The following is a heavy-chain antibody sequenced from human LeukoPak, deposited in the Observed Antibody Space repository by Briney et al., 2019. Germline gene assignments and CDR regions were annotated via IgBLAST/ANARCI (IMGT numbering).Heavy chain of an antibody. V-gene: IGHV3-30*02. J-gene: IGHJ4*02. CDR1: GFTFSSYG. CDR2: IRYDGSNK. D-gene: IGHD3-22*01. Sequence: GGSLRLSXAASGFTFSSYGMHWVRQAPGKGLEWVAFIRYDGSNKYYADSVKGRFTISRDNSKNTLYLQMNSLRAEDTAVYYCAKDRYYYDSSGYYFSYDYWGQGTLVTVSS. CDR3: AKDRYYYDSSGYYFSYDY.